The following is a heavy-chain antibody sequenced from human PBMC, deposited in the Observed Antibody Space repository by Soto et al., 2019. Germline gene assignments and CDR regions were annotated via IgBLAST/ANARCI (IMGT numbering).Heavy chain of an antibody. CDR3: ARQYGALAVAFDY. Sequence: SETLSLTSPVSGGSSSSYYWSWIRQPPGKGLEWIGNFYHSGITNYNPSLKSRVTISIDMSKNQFSLTLSSVTAANTAVYHCARQYGALAVAFDYWGQGALVTVSS. CDR1: GGSSSSYY. V-gene: IGHV4-59*08. D-gene: IGHD6-19*01. CDR2: FYHSGIT. J-gene: IGHJ4*02.